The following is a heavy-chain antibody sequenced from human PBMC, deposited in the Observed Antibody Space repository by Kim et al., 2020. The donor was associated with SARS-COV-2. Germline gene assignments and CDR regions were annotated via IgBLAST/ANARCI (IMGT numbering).Heavy chain of an antibody. V-gene: IGHV3-33*01. CDR3: ARDKRQWLVLDYYYGMDV. J-gene: IGHJ6*02. CDR2: IWYDGSNK. CDR1: GFTFSSYG. Sequence: GGSLRLSCAASGFTFSSYGMHWVRQAPGKGLEWVAVIWYDGSNKYYADSVKGRFTISRDNSKNTLYLQMNSLRAEDTAVYYCARDKRQWLVLDYYYGMDVWGQGTTVTVSS. D-gene: IGHD6-19*01.